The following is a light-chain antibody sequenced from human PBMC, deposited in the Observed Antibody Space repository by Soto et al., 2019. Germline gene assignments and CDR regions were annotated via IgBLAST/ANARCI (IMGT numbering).Light chain of an antibody. CDR2: KAS. CDR1: QSISSY. CDR3: QHYNSYSAA. J-gene: IGKJ1*01. Sequence: IQMTQSPSSLSASVGDRATITCRLCQSISSYLNWYQQKPGKAPKLLIYKASNLESGVPSRFSGSGSGTEFTLTISSLEPDDFATYYCQHYNSYSAAFGHGTKVDI. V-gene: IGKV1-5*03.